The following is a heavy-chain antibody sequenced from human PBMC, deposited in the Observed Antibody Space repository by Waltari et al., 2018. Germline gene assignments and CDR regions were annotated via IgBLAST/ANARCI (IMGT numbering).Heavy chain of an antibody. Sequence: QVQLQQWGAGLLKPAETLSLPCEVSGGSFSGYKLTWLRQTPGKGLEWIGHINYNGGTNYSPSLESRVNISIDTSNRQFSLRLNSLTAADTAVYYCARGGIGVQFLEWLPGDFDNWGQGTLVTVSS. CDR3: ARGGIGVQFLEWLPGDFDN. CDR1: GGSFSGYK. CDR2: INYNGGT. V-gene: IGHV4-34*01. D-gene: IGHD3-3*01. J-gene: IGHJ4*02.